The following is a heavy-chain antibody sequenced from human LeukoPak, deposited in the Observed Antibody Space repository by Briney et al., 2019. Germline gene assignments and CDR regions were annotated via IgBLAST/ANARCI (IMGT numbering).Heavy chain of an antibody. CDR1: GYTFTSYG. D-gene: IGHD3-22*01. CDR3: AREYDSSGYYYYYYGMDV. Sequence: GASVKVSCKASGYTFTSYGISWVRQAPGQGLEWVGWISAYNGNTNYAQKLQGRVTMTTDTSTSTAYMELRSLRSDDTAVYYCAREYDSSGYYYYYYGMDVWGQGTTVTVSS. CDR2: ISAYNGNT. J-gene: IGHJ6*02. V-gene: IGHV1-18*01.